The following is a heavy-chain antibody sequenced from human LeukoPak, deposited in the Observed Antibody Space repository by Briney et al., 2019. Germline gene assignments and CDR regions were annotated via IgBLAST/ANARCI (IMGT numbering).Heavy chain of an antibody. V-gene: IGHV4-59*08. D-gene: IGHD6-6*01. CDR1: GDSINNYY. CDR2: IYYSGST. CDR3: ARHDPRGEPARLGFFDY. J-gene: IGHJ4*02. Sequence: SETLSLTCTVSGDSINNYYWSWIRQPPGKGLEWIGYIYYSGSTNYNPSLKSRVTISVDTSKNQFSLNLSSVTAADTAVYYCARHDPRGEPARLGFFDYWGQGTLITVSS.